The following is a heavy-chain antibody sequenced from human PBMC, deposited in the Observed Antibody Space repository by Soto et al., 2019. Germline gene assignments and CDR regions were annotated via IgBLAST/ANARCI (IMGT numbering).Heavy chain of an antibody. Sequence: GGALRLSCAASGFTFSSYSMNWVRQAPGKGLEWVSSISSSSSYIYYADSVKGRFTISRDNAKNSLYLQMNSLRAEDTAVYYCARDQSGDSMDRGGPLDAFDIRGQGTMVTVSS. CDR3: ARDQSGDSMDRGGPLDAFDI. CDR2: ISSSSSYI. V-gene: IGHV3-21*01. J-gene: IGHJ3*02. D-gene: IGHD3-10*01. CDR1: GFTFSSYS.